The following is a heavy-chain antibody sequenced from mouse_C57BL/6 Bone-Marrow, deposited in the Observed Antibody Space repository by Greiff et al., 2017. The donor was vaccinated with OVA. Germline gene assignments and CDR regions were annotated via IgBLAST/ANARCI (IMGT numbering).Heavy chain of an antibody. CDR3: TTDYYGPWFAY. V-gene: IGHV14-4*01. Sequence: VQLQQSGAELVRPGASVKLSCTASGFNIKDDYMHWVKQRPEQGLEWIGWIDPENGDTEYASKFQGKATITADTSSNTAYLQLSSLTSEDTAVYYCTTDYYGPWFAYWGQGTLVTVSA. CDR1: GFNIKDDY. CDR2: IDPENGDT. D-gene: IGHD1-1*01. J-gene: IGHJ3*01.